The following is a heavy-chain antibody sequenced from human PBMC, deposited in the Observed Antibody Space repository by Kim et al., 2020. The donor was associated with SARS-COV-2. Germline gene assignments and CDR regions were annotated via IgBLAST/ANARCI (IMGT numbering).Heavy chain of an antibody. CDR2: ISYDGSNK. J-gene: IGHJ6*02. D-gene: IGHD4-4*01. Sequence: GGSLRLSCAASGFTFSSYGMHWVRQAPGKGLEWVAVISYDGSNKYYADSVKGRFTISRDNSKNTLYLQMNSLRAEDTAVYYCAKDMGEKPAADYSNWEDPYYYYGMDVWGQGTTVTVSS. CDR3: AKDMGEKPAADYSNWEDPYYYYGMDV. V-gene: IGHV3-30*18. CDR1: GFTFSSYG.